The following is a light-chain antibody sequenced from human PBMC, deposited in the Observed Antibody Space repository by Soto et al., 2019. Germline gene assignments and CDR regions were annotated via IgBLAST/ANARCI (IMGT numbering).Light chain of an antibody. V-gene: IGKV1-39*01. CDR2: AAS. J-gene: IGKJ4*01. CDR3: QQSIRAPLT. Sequence: DIQMTQSPSSLSASVGDRVTITCRANQIINNYLNWYQQKPGKAPKLLIYAASSLQSGAPSGFSGSGSGTYFTLTISRLQPEDSASYFCQQSIRAPLTFGGGTKGEV. CDR1: QIINNY.